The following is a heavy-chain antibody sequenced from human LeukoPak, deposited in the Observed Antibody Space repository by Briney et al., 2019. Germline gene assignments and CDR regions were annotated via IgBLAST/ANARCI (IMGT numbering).Heavy chain of an antibody. D-gene: IGHD3-22*01. CDR3: ARVLHKRNYDSSDYYGS. V-gene: IGHV3-23*01. CDR1: GFTFSSYG. CDR2: ISGSGGST. J-gene: IGHJ5*02. Sequence: GGSLRLSCAASGFTFSSYGMSWVRQAPGKGLESVSAISGSGGSTYYADSVKGRFTISRDNSKNTLYLQMNSLRAEDTAVYYCARVLHKRNYDSSDYYGSWGQGTLVTVSS.